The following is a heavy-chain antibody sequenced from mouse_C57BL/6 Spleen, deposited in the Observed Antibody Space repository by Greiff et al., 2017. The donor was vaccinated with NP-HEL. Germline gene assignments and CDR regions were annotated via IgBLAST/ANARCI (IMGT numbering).Heavy chain of an antibody. CDR1: GYTFTSYW. Sequence: QVQLQQPGTELVKPGASVKLSCKASGYTFTSYWMHWVKQRPGQGLEWIGNINPSNGGTNYNEKFKSKATLTVDKSSSTAYMQLSSLTSEDSAVDYCAREGLENYYGSSYSYWGQGTTLTVSS. J-gene: IGHJ2*01. D-gene: IGHD1-1*01. CDR2: INPSNGGT. CDR3: AREGLENYYGSSYSY. V-gene: IGHV1-53*01.